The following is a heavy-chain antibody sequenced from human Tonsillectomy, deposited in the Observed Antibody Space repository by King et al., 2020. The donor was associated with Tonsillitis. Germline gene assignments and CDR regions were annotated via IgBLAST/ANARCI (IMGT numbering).Heavy chain of an antibody. Sequence: VQLVQSGAEVKKPGASVKVSCKVSGYTLTELSMHWVRQAPGKGLEWMGGFDPEDGETIYAQKFQGRVTMTADTSTDTAYMELSSLRSEDTAVYYCATGLYYVDTAMVTYWGQGTLVTVSS. CDR3: ATGLYYVDTAMVTY. CDR2: FDPEDGET. CDR1: GYTLTELS. D-gene: IGHD5-18*01. J-gene: IGHJ4*02. V-gene: IGHV1-24*01.